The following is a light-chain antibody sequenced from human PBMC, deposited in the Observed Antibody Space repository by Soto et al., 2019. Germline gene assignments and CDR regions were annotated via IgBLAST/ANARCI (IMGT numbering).Light chain of an antibody. CDR3: AVWDNSLSARV. V-gene: IGLV1-47*01. CDR2: RNY. Sequence: QSVLTQPPSASGTPGLRVTISCSGSSSNIGSNYVYWYQQLPGTAPKLLIYRNYQRPSGVPDRFSGSKSGTSASLAISVLRSGDEADYYCAVWDNSLSARVFGGGTKVNVL. CDR1: SSNIGSNY. J-gene: IGLJ2*01.